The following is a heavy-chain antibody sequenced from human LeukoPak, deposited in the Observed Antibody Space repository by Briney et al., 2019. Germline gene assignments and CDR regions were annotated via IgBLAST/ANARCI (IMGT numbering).Heavy chain of an antibody. CDR2: INAGNGNT. Sequence: EASVKVSCKASGYTFTSYAMHWVRQAPGQRLEWMGWINAGNGNTKYSQKFQGRVTITRDTSASTAYMELSSLRSEDTAMYYCARLCSGGSCYYYFGYWGQGTLVTVSS. D-gene: IGHD2-15*01. CDR3: ARLCSGGSCYYYFGY. J-gene: IGHJ4*02. V-gene: IGHV1-3*01. CDR1: GYTFTSYA.